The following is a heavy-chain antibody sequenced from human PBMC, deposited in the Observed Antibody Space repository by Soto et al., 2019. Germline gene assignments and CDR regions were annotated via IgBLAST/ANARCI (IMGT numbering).Heavy chain of an antibody. CDR2: IYYSGST. CDR3: ARQGQWLVRGASRFGYFDY. V-gene: IGHV4-39*01. J-gene: IGHJ4*02. Sequence: QLQLQESGPGLVKPSETLSLTCTVSGGSISSSSYYWGWIRQPPGKGLEWIGSIYYSGSTYYNPSLKRRVTISVDTSKNQFSLKLSSVTAADTAVYYCARQGQWLVRGASRFGYFDYWGQGTLVTVSS. D-gene: IGHD6-19*01. CDR1: GGSISSSSYY.